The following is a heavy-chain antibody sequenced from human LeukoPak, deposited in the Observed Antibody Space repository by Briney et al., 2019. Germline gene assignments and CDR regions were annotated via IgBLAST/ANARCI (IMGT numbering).Heavy chain of an antibody. Sequence: SETLSLTCTVSGGSISSSSYYWGWIRQPPGKGLEWIGSIYYSGSTYYNPSLKSRVTISVDTSKNQFSLKLSSVTAADTAVYYCARQGGWGDQRYYYYYYMDVWGKGTTVTISS. CDR3: ARQGGWGDQRYYYYYYMDV. J-gene: IGHJ6*03. D-gene: IGHD2-21*02. V-gene: IGHV4-39*01. CDR1: GGSISSSSYY. CDR2: IYYSGST.